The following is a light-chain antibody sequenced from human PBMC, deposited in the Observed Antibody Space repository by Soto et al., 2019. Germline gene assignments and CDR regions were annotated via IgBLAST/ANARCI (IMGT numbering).Light chain of an antibody. CDR2: AAS. J-gene: IGKJ1*01. V-gene: IGKV1-39*01. CDR3: QQSYSSPPT. Sequence: DIQMTQSPSSLSASVEDRVIITCQASQSISNHLNWYQQKPGKAPKLLIFAASSLQSGVPSRFSGSRSGPDFTLTISSLQPEDFATYYCQQSYSSPPTFGQGTKV. CDR1: QSISNH.